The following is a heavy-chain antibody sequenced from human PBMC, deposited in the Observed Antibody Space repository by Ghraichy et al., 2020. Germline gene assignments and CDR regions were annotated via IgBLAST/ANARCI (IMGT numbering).Heavy chain of an antibody. V-gene: IGHV3-23*01. J-gene: IGHJ3*02. CDR1: GFTFNNYA. D-gene: IGHD6-13*01. Sequence: GGSLRLSCAASGFTFNNYAMNWVRQAPGKGLEWVSAISASAGSTYYADSVKGRFTISRDNSKNTLYLQMNSLRAEDTAVYYCAKDRSSWPSGAFDIWGQGTMVPVSS. CDR2: ISASAGST. CDR3: AKDRSSWPSGAFDI.